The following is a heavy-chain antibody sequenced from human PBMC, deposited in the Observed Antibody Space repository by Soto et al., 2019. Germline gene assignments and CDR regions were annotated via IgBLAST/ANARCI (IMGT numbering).Heavy chain of an antibody. V-gene: IGHV3-30-3*01. J-gene: IGHJ4*01. CDR1: GFTFSSYA. Sequence: HPGGSLRLSCAASGFTFSSYAMHWVRQAPGKGLEWVAVISYDGSNKYYADSVKGRFTISRDNSKNTLYLQMNSLRAEDTAVYYCASIDFWSGYTEYYFDYWGHRSLVTVSS. CDR3: ASIDFWSGYTEYYFDY. D-gene: IGHD3-3*01. CDR2: ISYDGSNK.